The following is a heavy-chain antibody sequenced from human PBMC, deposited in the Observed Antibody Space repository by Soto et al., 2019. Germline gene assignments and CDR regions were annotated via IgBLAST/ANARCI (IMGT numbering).Heavy chain of an antibody. V-gene: IGHV4-34*01. D-gene: IGHD3-22*01. Sequence: SETLSLTCAVYGGSFSGHSWTWIRQSPGKGLEWIGDINHSGRVNYSPSLKSRVTISLDTSKNQFSLTLSAVTAADTAMYYCLTRAYDTNGYYRFDPWGQGTLVTAPQ. CDR1: GGSFSGHS. CDR3: LTRAYDTNGYYRFDP. CDR2: INHSGRV. J-gene: IGHJ5*01.